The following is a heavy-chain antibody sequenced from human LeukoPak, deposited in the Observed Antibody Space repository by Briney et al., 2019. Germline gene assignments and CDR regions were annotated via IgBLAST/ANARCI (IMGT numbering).Heavy chain of an antibody. J-gene: IGHJ6*03. CDR3: ARERRWWLPHYYYYYMDV. Sequence: SETLSLTCTVSGGSISSSSYYWGWIRQPPGKGLEWIGSIYYSGSTYYNPSLKSRVTISVDTSKNQFSLKLSSVTAADTAVYYCARERRWWLPHYYYYYMDVWGKGTTVTVSS. CDR2: IYYSGST. D-gene: IGHD2-15*01. V-gene: IGHV4-39*07. CDR1: GGSISSSSYY.